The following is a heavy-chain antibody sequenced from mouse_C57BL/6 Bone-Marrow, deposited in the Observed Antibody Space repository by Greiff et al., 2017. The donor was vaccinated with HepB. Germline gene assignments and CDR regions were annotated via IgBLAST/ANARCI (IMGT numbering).Heavy chain of an antibody. J-gene: IGHJ3*01. CDR3: ARSPLLLLLFAY. CDR1: GYSFTSYW. D-gene: IGHD1-1*01. CDR2: IDPNSGGT. V-gene: IGHV1-72*01. Sequence: QVQLQQSGPELVKPGASVKISCKASGYSFTSYWMHWVKQRPGRGLEWIGRIDPNSGGTKYNEKFKSKATLTVDKPSSTAYMQLSSLTSEDSAVYYCARSPLLLLLFAYWGQGTLVTVSA.